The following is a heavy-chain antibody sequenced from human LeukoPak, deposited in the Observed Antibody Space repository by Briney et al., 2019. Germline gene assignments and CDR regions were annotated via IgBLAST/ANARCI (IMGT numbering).Heavy chain of an antibody. J-gene: IGHJ4*02. Sequence: NSSETLSLTCTVSGGSISSGRYYWRWIRQPSGKRLQWIGRIYTSGSTNYNPSLKSRVTISVYTSKNQFSLKLRSVTAADTAVYYCARDVPAAGTMDYWGQGTLVTVSS. CDR1: GGSISSGRYY. V-gene: IGHV4-61*02. CDR2: IYTSGST. D-gene: IGHD6-19*01. CDR3: ARDVPAAGTMDY.